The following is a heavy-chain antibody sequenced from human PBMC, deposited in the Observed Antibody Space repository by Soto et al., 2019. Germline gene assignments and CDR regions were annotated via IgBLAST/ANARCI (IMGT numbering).Heavy chain of an antibody. V-gene: IGHV4-59*01. J-gene: IGHJ6*02. CDR1: GPSLGSYY. CDR3: ARVGDGRMTTNPYYYNGMDV. D-gene: IGHD4-4*01. Sequence: PETLSPTCTVPGPSLGSYYRSWPRQPPGKGLAWIGYVLSIGRANYNASLKTRVTTSLDTPNHQLPLKLSSVTAADTAVYYCARVGDGRMTTNPYYYNGMDVWGQGTTVTVSS. CDR2: VLSIGRA.